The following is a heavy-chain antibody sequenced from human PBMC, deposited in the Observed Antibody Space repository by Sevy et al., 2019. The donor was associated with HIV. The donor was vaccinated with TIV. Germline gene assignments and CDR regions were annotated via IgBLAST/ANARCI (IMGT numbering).Heavy chain of an antibody. CDR1: GGSISSGGYY. V-gene: IGHV4-31*03. CDR3: ARGLVYYDPTPFDY. CDR2: IYYSGST. D-gene: IGHD3-22*01. Sequence: SETLSLTCTVSGGSISSGGYYWSWIRQHPGKGLEWIGYIYYSGSTYYNPSLKSRVTISVDTSKNQFSLKLSSVTAADTAVYYCARGLVYYDPTPFDYCGQGTLVTVSS. J-gene: IGHJ4*02.